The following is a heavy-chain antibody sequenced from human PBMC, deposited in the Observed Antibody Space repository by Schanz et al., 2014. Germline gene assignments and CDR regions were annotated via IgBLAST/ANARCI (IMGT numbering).Heavy chain of an antibody. CDR1: GFTFRSYG. J-gene: IGHJ5*02. CDR2: ISYDGSSK. D-gene: IGHD3-3*01. V-gene: IGHV3-33*01. Sequence: QVQLVESGGGVVQPGRSLRLSCAASGFTFRSYGMHWVRQAPGKGLEWVALISYDGSSKNHADSVQGRFTISRDKSKNTLYLQMNSLRVEDTAVYYGARQRGRITVSRVVSSWFDPWGQGTLVIVSS. CDR3: ARQRGRITVSRVVSSWFDP.